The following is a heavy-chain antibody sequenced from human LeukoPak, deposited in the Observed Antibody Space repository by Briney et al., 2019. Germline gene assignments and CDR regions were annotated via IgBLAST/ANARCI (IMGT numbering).Heavy chain of an antibody. V-gene: IGHV1-69*01. CDR2: IIPIFSIT. J-gene: IGHJ4*02. Sequence: AASVKVSCKASGGTFSSYAISWVRQAPGQGLEWMGGIIPIFSITNYAQKLQGRVTITADESTSTAYMELSSLRSEDTAVYYCASRTYTYDSSGYYRRNYYFDYWGQGTLVTVSS. D-gene: IGHD3-22*01. CDR3: ASRTYTYDSSGYYRRNYYFDY. CDR1: GGTFSSYA.